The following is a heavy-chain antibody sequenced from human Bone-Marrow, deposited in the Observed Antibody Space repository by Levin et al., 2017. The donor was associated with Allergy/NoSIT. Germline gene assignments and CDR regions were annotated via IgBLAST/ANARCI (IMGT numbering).Heavy chain of an antibody. V-gene: IGHV3-33*01. CDR3: ARDALGYCSGGSCYYYDYYGMDV. J-gene: IGHJ6*02. CDR2: IWYDGSNK. CDR1: GFTFSSYG. Sequence: PGGSLRLSCAASGFTFSSYGMHWVRQAPGKGLEWVAVIWYDGSNKYYADSVKGRFTISRDNSKNTLYLQMNSLRAEDTAVYYCARDALGYCSGGSCYYYDYYGMDVWGQGTTVTVSS. D-gene: IGHD2-15*01.